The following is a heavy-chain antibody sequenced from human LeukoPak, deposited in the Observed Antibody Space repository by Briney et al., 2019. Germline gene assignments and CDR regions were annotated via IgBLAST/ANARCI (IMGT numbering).Heavy chain of an antibody. J-gene: IGHJ6*03. Sequence: SVKVSCKASGGTFSSYAISWVRQAPGQGLECMGRIVPIFGTANYAQKFQGRVTITTDESTSTAYMELSSLRSDDTAVYYCARERGAARPFSSCYYYYMDVWGKGTTVTVSS. CDR2: IVPIFGTA. CDR1: GGTFSSYA. D-gene: IGHD6-6*01. V-gene: IGHV1-69*05. CDR3: ARERGAARPFSSCYYYYMDV.